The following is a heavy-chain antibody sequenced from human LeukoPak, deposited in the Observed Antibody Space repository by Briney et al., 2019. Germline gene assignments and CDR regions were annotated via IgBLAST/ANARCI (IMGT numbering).Heavy chain of an antibody. J-gene: IGHJ4*02. D-gene: IGHD1-26*01. CDR3: TRRSGRYLDFDY. Sequence: PGGSLRLSCAASGFTFSGSAMHWVRQASGKGLEWVGRIRSKANSYATAYAASVKGRFTISRDDSKNTAYLQMNSLKTEDTAVYYCTRRSGRYLDFDYWGQGTLVTVSS. CDR1: GFTFSGSA. V-gene: IGHV3-73*01. CDR2: IRSKANSYAT.